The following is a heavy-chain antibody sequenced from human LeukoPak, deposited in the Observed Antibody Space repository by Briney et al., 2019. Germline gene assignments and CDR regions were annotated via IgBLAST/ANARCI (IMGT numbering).Heavy chain of an antibody. D-gene: IGHD5-12*01. CDR2: ISYDGSNK. CDR1: GFTLSSYA. V-gene: IGHV3-30*04. J-gene: IGHJ4*02. CDR3: ARDSRVATRCCYY. Sequence: GRSLRLSCAASGFTLSSYAMHWVRQAPGKGLEWVAVISYDGSNKYYADSVKGRFTISRDNSKNTLYLQMNSLRAEDTAVYYCARDSRVATRCCYYWGQGTLVTVSS.